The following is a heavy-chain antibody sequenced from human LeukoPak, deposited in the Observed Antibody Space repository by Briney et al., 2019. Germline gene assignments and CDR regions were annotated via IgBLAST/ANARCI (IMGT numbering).Heavy chain of an antibody. CDR1: GGSISSYY. J-gene: IGHJ6*02. D-gene: IGHD2-2*01. CDR2: IYYSGST. CDR3: AGYCSSTSCRPLSYYYYGMDV. V-gene: IGHV4-59*01. Sequence: PSETLSLTCTVSGGSISSYYWSWIRQPPGKGLEWIGYIYYSGSTNYNPSLKSRVTISVDTSKNQFSLKLSSVTAADTAVYYCAGYCSSTSCRPLSYYYYGMDVWGQGTTVTVSS.